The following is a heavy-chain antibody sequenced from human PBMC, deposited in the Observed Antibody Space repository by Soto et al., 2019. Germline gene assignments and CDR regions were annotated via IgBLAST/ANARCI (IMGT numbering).Heavy chain of an antibody. J-gene: IGHJ6*02. D-gene: IGHD2-2*01. V-gene: IGHV1-69*01. CDR1: GGTCSNYA. CDR3: GRDTIPAAISYRYYAMDV. Sequence: QVQLVQSGAEVKKPGSSVKVSCKASGGTCSNYAFSWVRQVPGQGLEWMGGSIPIVETTNYAQKFQGSVTITADETTSTTYRELNTLSSEDTAVFFCGRDTIPAAISYRYYAMDVWGQGTTGTVSS. CDR2: SIPIVETT.